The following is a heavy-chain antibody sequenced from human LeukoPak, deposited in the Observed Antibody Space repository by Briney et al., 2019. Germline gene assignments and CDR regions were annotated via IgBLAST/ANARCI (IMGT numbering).Heavy chain of an antibody. CDR1: GYTFSSYG. Sequence: ASVKVSCKASGYTFSSYGISWVRQAPGQGLEWMGWISAYNGNIKYAQKFQGRVTMTTDTSTSTAYMELRSLRPDDTAMYFCARDDLDCSGGTCYPDDFWGQGTLVTVSS. J-gene: IGHJ4*02. V-gene: IGHV1-18*01. CDR2: ISAYNGNI. CDR3: ARDDLDCSGGTCYPDDF. D-gene: IGHD2-15*01.